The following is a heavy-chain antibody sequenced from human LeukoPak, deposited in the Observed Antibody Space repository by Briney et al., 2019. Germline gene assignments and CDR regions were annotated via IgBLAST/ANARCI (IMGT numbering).Heavy chain of an antibody. V-gene: IGHV3-72*01. J-gene: IGHJ4*02. CDR1: GFTFSDHY. Sequence: GGSLRLSCAASGFTFSDHYMDWVRQAPGEGLEWVGRTRNKANSYTTEYAASVKGRFTISRDDSKNSLYLQMNSLKTEDTAVYYCAKITTVTPGDYWGQGTLVTVSS. CDR3: AKITTVTPGDY. D-gene: IGHD4-17*01. CDR2: TRNKANSYTT.